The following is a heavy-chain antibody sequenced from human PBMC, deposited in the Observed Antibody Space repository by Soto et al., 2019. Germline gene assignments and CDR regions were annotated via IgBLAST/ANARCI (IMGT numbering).Heavy chain of an antibody. J-gene: IGHJ3*02. Sequence: GGSLRLSCAASGFTFSSYAMHWVRQAPGKGLGWVAVISYDGSNKYYADSVKGRFTISRDNSKNTLYLQMNSLRAEDTAVYYCARSSSWSHGAFDIWGQGTMVTVSS. V-gene: IGHV3-30-3*01. CDR3: ARSSSWSHGAFDI. D-gene: IGHD6-13*01. CDR2: ISYDGSNK. CDR1: GFTFSSYA.